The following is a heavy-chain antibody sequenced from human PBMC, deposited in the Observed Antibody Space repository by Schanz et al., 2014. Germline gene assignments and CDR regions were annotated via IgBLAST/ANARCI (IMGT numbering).Heavy chain of an antibody. CDR1: GYTFTSYD. D-gene: IGHD2-2*01. Sequence: QVQLVQSGAEVKKPGASVRLSCEASGYTFTSYDINWVRQAPGQGLEWMGIINPSGGSTSYAQKFQGRVTMTRDTSTSTVNMELSSLRSEDTAVYYCARGGFFDSTSFDSWGQGTLVTVSS. CDR3: ARGGFFDSTSFDS. CDR2: INPSGGST. J-gene: IGHJ4*02. V-gene: IGHV1-46*03.